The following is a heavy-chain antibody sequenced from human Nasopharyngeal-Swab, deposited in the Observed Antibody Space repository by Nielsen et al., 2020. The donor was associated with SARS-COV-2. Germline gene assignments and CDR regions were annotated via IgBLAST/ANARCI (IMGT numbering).Heavy chain of an antibody. D-gene: IGHD3-22*01. Sequence: SCAASGFTFSDYYMSWIRQAPGKGLEWVSYISSSGSTIYYADSVKGRFTISRDNAKNSLYLQMNSLRAEDTAVYYCARDYYDSSGYYHFDYWGQGTLVTVSS. CDR3: ARDYYDSSGYYHFDY. J-gene: IGHJ4*02. CDR1: GFTFSDYY. V-gene: IGHV3-11*01. CDR2: ISSSGSTI.